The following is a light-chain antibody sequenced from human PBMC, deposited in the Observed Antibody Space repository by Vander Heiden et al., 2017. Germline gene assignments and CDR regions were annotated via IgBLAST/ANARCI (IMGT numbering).Light chain of an antibody. Sequence: QSVLTQPPSVSEAPGQRVTISCTGSSPNIGAGYDVHWYQQLPATAPKLLFYVNSNRPSGAPDRFSGSKSGTSASLPTTGLQAEEEADYYCQSYDSSLSGSVFGGGTKLTVL. CDR1: SPNIGAGYD. CDR3: QSYDSSLSGSV. V-gene: IGLV1-40*01. J-gene: IGLJ2*01. CDR2: VNS.